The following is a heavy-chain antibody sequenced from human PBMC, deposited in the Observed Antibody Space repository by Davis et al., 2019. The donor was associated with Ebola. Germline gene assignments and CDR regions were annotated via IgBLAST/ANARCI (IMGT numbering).Heavy chain of an antibody. Sequence: GESLKISCSASGFTFSSYAMHSLRQAPGKGLEYVSAISSSGGSTYYADSVKGRFTISRDDSKNTAYLQMNSLKTEDTAVYYCTGSTGTRDYWGQGTLVTVSS. J-gene: IGHJ4*02. CDR2: ISSSGGST. D-gene: IGHD1/OR15-1a*01. CDR1: GFTFSSYA. V-gene: IGHV3-64*04. CDR3: TGSTGTRDY.